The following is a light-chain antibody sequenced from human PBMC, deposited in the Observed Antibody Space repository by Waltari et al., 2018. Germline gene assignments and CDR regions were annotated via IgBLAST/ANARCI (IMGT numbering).Light chain of an antibody. CDR3: QQYNNRPYT. J-gene: IGKJ2*01. CDR1: RSFSSH. CDR2: GTY. Sequence: EIVMTQSPATLSVSPGERVTLSCRASRSFSSHLAWYQQKPGQSPRLLISGTYTRATGIPARVSGSGSGTEFTLTISSLQSEDFEVYYCQQYNNRPYTFGQGTKREI. V-gene: IGKV3-15*01.